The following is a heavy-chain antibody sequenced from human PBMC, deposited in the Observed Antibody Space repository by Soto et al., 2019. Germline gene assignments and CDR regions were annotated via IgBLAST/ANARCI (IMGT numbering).Heavy chain of an antibody. CDR3: ARLFIVGPPGSYYTGLDV. V-gene: IGHV4-59*01. CDR2: ISSSGIP. CDR1: AGSITTDY. D-gene: IGHD1-26*01. Sequence: PSETLSLTCNVSAGSITTDYWGWIRQAPGRGLQWIGYISSSGIPVYTPSLKSRLSISVDPSKNHFSLALTSVTAADTATYYCARLFIVGPPGSYYTGLDVWGQGTTVTVSS. J-gene: IGHJ6*02.